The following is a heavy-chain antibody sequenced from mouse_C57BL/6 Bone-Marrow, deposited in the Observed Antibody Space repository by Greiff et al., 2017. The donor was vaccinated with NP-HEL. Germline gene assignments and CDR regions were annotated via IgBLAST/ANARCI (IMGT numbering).Heavy chain of an antibody. J-gene: IGHJ2*01. D-gene: IGHD3-2*02. CDR2: IDPSDSYT. CDR3: ARDSSDFDY. Sequence: VKLQQPGAELVMPGASVKLSCKASGYTFTSYWMHWVKQRPGQGLEWIGEIDPSDSYTNYNQKFKGKSTLTVDKSSSTAYMQLSSLTSEDSAVYYCARDSSDFDYWGQGTTLTVSS. V-gene: IGHV1-69*01. CDR1: GYTFTSYW.